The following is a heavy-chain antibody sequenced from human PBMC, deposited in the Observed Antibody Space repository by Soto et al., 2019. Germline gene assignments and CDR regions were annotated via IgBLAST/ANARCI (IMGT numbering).Heavy chain of an antibody. CDR3: ARRKGRDCTNGVCSPYYYYYMDV. V-gene: IGHV4-39*01. CDR2: IYYSGST. CDR1: GGSISSSSYY. Sequence: PSETLSLTCTVSGGSISSSSYYWGWIRQPPGKGLEWIGSIYYSGSTYYNPSLKSRVTISVDTSKNQFSLKLSSVTAADTAVYYCARRKGRDCTNGVCSPYYYYYMDVWGKGTTVTVSS. J-gene: IGHJ6*03. D-gene: IGHD2-8*01.